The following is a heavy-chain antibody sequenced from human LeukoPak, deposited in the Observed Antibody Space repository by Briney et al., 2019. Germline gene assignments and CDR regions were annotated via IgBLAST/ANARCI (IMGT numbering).Heavy chain of an antibody. V-gene: IGHV1-8*01. CDR1: GYTFTSYD. J-gene: IGHJ6*02. CDR3: ASWYCSSTSSQNYYYGMDV. CDR2: MNPNSGNT. Sequence: ASVKVSCKASGYTFTSYDVNWVRQATGQGLEWMGWMNPNSGNTGYAQKFQGRVTMTRNTSISTAYMELSSLRSEDTAVYYCASWYCSSTSSQNYYYGMDVWGQGTTVTVSS. D-gene: IGHD2-2*01.